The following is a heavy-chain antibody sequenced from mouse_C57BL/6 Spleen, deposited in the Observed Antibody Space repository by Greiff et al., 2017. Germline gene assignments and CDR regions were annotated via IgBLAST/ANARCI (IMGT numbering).Heavy chain of an antibody. Sequence: VQLQQSGPELVKPGASVKMSCKASGYTFTDYNMPWVKQSHGKSLEWIGYINPNNGGTSYNQKFKGKATLTVNTSSSTAYMELRSLTSEDAAVYYCASGRNCRYFDVWGTGTTVTVSS. CDR1: GYTFTDYN. J-gene: IGHJ1*03. V-gene: IGHV1-22*01. CDR2: INPNNGGT. CDR3: ASGRNCRYFDV. D-gene: IGHD2-1*01.